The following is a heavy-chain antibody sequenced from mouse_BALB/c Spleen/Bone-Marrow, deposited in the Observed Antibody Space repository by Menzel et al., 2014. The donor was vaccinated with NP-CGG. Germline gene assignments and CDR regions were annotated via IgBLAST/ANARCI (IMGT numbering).Heavy chain of an antibody. CDR2: IRLKSNNYAT. V-gene: IGHV6-6*02. J-gene: IGHJ3*01. CDR1: GFTFSNYW. Sequence: SGGGLVQPGGSMKLSCVASGFTFSNYWMNWVRQSPEKGLEWVAEIRLKSNNYATHYAESVKGRFTISRDDSKGRVYLQMNNLRAEDTGIYYCTRRDGYYVCWGQGTLDSGSA. D-gene: IGHD2-3*01. CDR3: TRRDGYYVC.